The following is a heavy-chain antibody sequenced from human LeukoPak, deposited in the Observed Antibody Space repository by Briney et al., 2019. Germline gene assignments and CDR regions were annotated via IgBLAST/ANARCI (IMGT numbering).Heavy chain of an antibody. V-gene: IGHV3-23*01. CDR3: ARGYCSSTSCRASPWFDP. D-gene: IGHD2-2*01. Sequence: GGSLRLSCTASGFTFSTYAMSWVRQAPGKGLEWVSAISGSGGRAYYADSVKGGFTISRDNSKNTLYLQMNSLRAEDTAVYYCARGYCSSTSCRASPWFDPWGQGTLATVSS. J-gene: IGHJ5*02. CDR1: GFTFSTYA. CDR2: ISGSGGRA.